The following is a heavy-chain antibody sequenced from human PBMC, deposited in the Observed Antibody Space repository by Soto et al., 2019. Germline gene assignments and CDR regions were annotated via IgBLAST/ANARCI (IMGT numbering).Heavy chain of an antibody. CDR2: LYWNDDK. CDR3: AKRRAFSNNLFFDQ. Sequence: QITLKESGQTLVKPTQTLMLVCTIFGFSINNGAVGVGGIRQPPVQAPEGLALLYWNDDKWYSPSLRYRLSVTKYSSKNQVVLTMTLMAPMDAGTYCCAKRRAFSNNLFFDQWGQGALVTVSS. V-gene: IGHV2-5*01. J-gene: IGHJ4*02. CDR1: GFSINNGAVG. D-gene: IGHD4-4*01.